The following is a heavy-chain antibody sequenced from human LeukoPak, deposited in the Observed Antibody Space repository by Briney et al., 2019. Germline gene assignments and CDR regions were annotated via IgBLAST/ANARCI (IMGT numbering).Heavy chain of an antibody. J-gene: IGHJ4*02. V-gene: IGHV3-23*01. CDR3: ARVRYDGSGYYSISDY. D-gene: IGHD3-22*01. CDR2: ISGSGGST. Sequence: PGGSLRLSCAAFGFTFSTYGMSWVRQAPGKGLEWVSAISGSGGSTYYADSVKGRFTISRDNSKNTLYLQMNGLRAEDTAVYYCARVRYDGSGYYSISDYWGQGTLVTVSS. CDR1: GFTFSTYG.